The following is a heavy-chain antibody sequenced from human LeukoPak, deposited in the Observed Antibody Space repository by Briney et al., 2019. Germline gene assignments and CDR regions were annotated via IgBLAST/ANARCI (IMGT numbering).Heavy chain of an antibody. CDR1: GGSISSYY. Sequence: SETLSLTCTVSGGSISSYYWSWIRQPAGKGLEWIGRIYTSGSTNYNPSLKSRVTMSVDTSKNQFSLKLSSVTAADTAVYYCARVQVAGTMYYFDYWGQGTLVTVSS. CDR3: ARVQVAGTMYYFDY. J-gene: IGHJ4*02. CDR2: IYTSGST. V-gene: IGHV4-4*07. D-gene: IGHD6-19*01.